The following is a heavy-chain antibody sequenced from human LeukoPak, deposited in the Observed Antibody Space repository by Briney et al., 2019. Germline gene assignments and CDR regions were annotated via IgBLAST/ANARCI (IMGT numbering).Heavy chain of an antibody. CDR2: IYSGDNT. CDR1: GFTVSSNY. CDR3: ARDKWVT. D-gene: IGHD5-18*01. Sequence: GGSLRLSCAASGFTVSSNYMSWVRQAPGKGLEWVSVIYSGDNTYYADSVKGRFTITRGNSNNTLYLQMNSLRAEDTAVYYCARDKWVTWGQGTLVTVSS. V-gene: IGHV3-66*01. J-gene: IGHJ4*02.